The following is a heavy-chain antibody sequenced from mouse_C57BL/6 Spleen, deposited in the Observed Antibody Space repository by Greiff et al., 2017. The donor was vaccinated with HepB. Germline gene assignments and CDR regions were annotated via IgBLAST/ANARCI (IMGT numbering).Heavy chain of an antibody. J-gene: IGHJ1*03. CDR1: GYTFTDYE. CDR3: RGLRQGYWYFDV. CDR2: IDPETGGT. Sequence: VKLQESGAELVRPGASVTLSCKASGYTFTDYEMHWVKQTPVHGLEWIGAIDPETGGTAYNQKFKGKAILTADKSSSTAYMELRSLTSEDSAVYYCRGLRQGYWYFDVWGTGTTVTVSS. V-gene: IGHV1-15*01. D-gene: IGHD2-12*01.